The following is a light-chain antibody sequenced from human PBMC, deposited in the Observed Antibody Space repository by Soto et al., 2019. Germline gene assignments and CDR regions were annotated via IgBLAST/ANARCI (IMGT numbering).Light chain of an antibody. CDR1: SSDVGGYNY. Sequence: QSALTQPASMSGSPGQSITISCTGTSSDVGGYNYVSWYRQHPGKAPKLMIYDVNNRSSGVSNRFSGSKSGNTASLTISGLQAEDEADYYCSSHSSSSTLVVFGGGTKVTVL. CDR2: DVN. V-gene: IGLV2-14*03. J-gene: IGLJ2*01. CDR3: SSHSSSSTLVV.